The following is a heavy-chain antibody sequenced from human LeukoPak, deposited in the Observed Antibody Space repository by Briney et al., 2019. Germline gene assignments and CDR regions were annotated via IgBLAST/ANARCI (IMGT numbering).Heavy chain of an antibody. D-gene: IGHD3-9*01. CDR3: ARDYDILTGSSAVDY. Sequence: HPSETLSLTCTVSGGSISSSSYYWGWIRQPPGKGLEWIGSIYYSGSTYYNPSLKSRVTISVDTSKNQFSLKLSSVTAADTAVYYCARDYDILTGSSAVDYWGQGTLVTVSS. CDR2: IYYSGST. J-gene: IGHJ4*02. V-gene: IGHV4-39*02. CDR1: GGSISSSSYY.